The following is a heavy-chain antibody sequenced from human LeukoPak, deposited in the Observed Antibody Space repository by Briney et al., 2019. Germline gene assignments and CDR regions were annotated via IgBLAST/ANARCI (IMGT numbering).Heavy chain of an antibody. J-gene: IGHJ4*02. V-gene: IGHV3-23*01. CDR3: AKGPQPRITIFGVVILPLDY. CDR2: ISGSGGST. D-gene: IGHD3-3*01. Sequence: PGGSLRLSCVASGFTFSSYAMSWVRQAPGKGLEWVSAISGSGGSTYYADSVKGRFTISRDNSKNTLYLQMNSLRAEDTAVYYCAKGPQPRITIFGVVILPLDYWGQGTLVTVSS. CDR1: GFTFSSYA.